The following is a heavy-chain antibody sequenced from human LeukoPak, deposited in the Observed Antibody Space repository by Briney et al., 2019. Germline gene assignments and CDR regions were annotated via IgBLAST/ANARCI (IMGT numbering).Heavy chain of an antibody. CDR1: GFTFSSYW. CDR2: IKSKTDGGTT. CDR3: ARGIAAAGPDAFDI. V-gene: IGHV3-15*01. Sequence: GGSLRLSCAASGFTFSSYWMHWVRQAPGKGLEWVGRIKSKTDGGTTDYAAPVKGRFTISRDNSKNTLYLQMNSLRAEDTAVYYCARGIAAAGPDAFDIWGQGTMVTVSS. J-gene: IGHJ3*02. D-gene: IGHD6-13*01.